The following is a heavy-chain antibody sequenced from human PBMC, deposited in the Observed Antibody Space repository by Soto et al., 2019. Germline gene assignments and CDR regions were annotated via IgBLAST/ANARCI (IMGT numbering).Heavy chain of an antibody. V-gene: IGHV3-23*01. CDR1: GFTFSSYA. CDR3: ANGGGGFYSSGWFYFDY. Sequence: GGSLRLSCAASGFTFSSYAMSWVRQAPGKGLECVSAISGSGGSTYYADSVKGRFTISRDNSKNTLYLQMNSLRAEDTAVYYCANGGGGFYSSGWFYFDYWGQGTLVTVSS. CDR2: ISGSGGST. J-gene: IGHJ4*02. D-gene: IGHD6-19*01.